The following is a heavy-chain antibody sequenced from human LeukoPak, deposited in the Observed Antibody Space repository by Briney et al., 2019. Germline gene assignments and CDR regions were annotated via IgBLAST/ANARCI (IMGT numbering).Heavy chain of an antibody. CDR3: ARVMDYDSSGYYQAPFDY. CDR2: ISSNGGST. V-gene: IGHV3-64*01. Sequence: GGSLRLSCAASGFTFSSYAMHWVRQAPGKGLEYVSAISSNGGSTYYANSVKGRFTISRDNSKNTLYLQMGSLRAEDMAVYYCARVMDYDSSGYYQAPFDYWGQGTLVTVSS. J-gene: IGHJ4*02. CDR1: GFTFSSYA. D-gene: IGHD3-22*01.